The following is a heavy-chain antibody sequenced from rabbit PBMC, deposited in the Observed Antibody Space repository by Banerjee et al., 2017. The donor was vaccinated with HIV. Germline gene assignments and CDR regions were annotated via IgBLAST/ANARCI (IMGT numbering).Heavy chain of an antibody. CDR3: ARAPYGGDGGVGYAKNL. Sequence: QEQLVESGGGLVPPEGSLTLTCTASGFSFSSYYYMCWVRQAPGKGLEWIGCVYTTSGNAYYASWAKGRFTISKTSSTTVTLQMTSLTAADTATYFCARAPYGGDGGVGYAKNLWGPGTLVTVS. CDR2: VYTTSGNA. J-gene: IGHJ4*01. V-gene: IGHV1S45*01. D-gene: IGHD6-1*01. CDR1: GFSFSSYYY.